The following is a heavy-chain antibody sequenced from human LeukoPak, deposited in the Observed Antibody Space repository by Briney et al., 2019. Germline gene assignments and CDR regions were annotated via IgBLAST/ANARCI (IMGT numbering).Heavy chain of an antibody. D-gene: IGHD1-14*01. V-gene: IGHV4-39*07. CDR1: GGSISSSSYY. J-gene: IGHJ6*03. CDR3: ARASEDYNYYMDV. CDR2: IYYSGST. Sequence: SETLSLTCTVSGGSISSSSYYWGWIRQPPGKGLEWIGSIYYSGSTYYNPSLKSRVTISVDTSKNQFSLKLSSVTAADTAVYYCARASEDYNYYMDVWGKGTTVTISS.